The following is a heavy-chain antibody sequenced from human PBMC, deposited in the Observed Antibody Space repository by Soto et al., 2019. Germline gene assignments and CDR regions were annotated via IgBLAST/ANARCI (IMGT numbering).Heavy chain of an antibody. J-gene: IGHJ6*02. D-gene: IGHD3-16*01. CDR3: AKLKRGGGMDV. CDR2: ISYDGSNK. V-gene: IGHV3-30*18. Sequence: VGSLRLSCAASGFTFSSYGMHWVRQAPGKGLEWVAVISYDGSNKYYADSVKGRFTISRDNSKNTLYLQMNSLRAEDTAVYYCAKLKRGGGMDVWGQGTTVTV. CDR1: GFTFSSYG.